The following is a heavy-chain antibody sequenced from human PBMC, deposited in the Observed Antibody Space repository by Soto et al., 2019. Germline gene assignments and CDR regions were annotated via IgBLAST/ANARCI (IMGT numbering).Heavy chain of an antibody. J-gene: IGHJ4*02. V-gene: IGHV4-34*01. CDR2: INHSGST. CDR3: ARGPGSSSVYFDY. D-gene: IGHD6-6*01. Sequence: QVQLQQWGAGLLKPSETLSLTCAVYGGSFSGYYWSWIRQPPGKGLEWIGEINHSGSTNYNPSLKIRFTIPVDTSKNRFPRRLGSVTAAATAGYYRARGPGSSSVYFDYWGQGTLVTVSS. CDR1: GGSFSGYY.